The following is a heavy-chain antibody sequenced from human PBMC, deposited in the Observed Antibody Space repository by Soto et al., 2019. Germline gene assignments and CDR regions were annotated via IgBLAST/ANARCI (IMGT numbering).Heavy chain of an antibody. J-gene: IGHJ4*02. D-gene: IGHD1-26*01. Sequence: EMQLLESGGGLVQPGGSLRLSCAASGITFSNYALSWVRQAPGKGLERVSGISGSGTNTHYADSVKGRFTISRDGSKKTLSRQMTGLRADDTAVYYCARDAGGATRMLAGSFDYWGQGALVSVSS. CDR1: GITFSNYA. CDR3: ARDAGGATRMLAGSFDY. CDR2: ISGSGTNT. V-gene: IGHV3-23*01.